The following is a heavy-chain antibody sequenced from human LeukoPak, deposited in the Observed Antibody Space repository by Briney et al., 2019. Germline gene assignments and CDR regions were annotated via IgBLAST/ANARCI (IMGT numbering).Heavy chain of an antibody. CDR3: AKDGVGRFRYYYYYMDV. V-gene: IGHV4-38-2*02. D-gene: IGHD3-10*01. Sequence: SETLSLTCTVSGLPISSGYYWSWIRQSPAQRLEWIVGIYHSGTAFYNPSLKSRVTMSVDKSKNQFSLKLSSVTAADTAIYHCAKDGVGRFRYYYYYMDVWGNGTTVTVSS. CDR1: GLPISSGYY. J-gene: IGHJ6*03. CDR2: IYHSGTA.